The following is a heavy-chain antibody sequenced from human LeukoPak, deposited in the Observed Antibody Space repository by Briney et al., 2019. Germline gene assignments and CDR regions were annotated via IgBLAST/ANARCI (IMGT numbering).Heavy chain of an antibody. D-gene: IGHD2-2*01. CDR2: INHSGST. Sequence: SETLSLTCAVYGGSFSGYYWSWIRQPPGKGLEWIGEINHSGSTNYNPSLKSRVTISVDTSKNQFSLKLSSVTAADTAVCYCARARYCSSTSCYYTAFDIWGQGTMVTVSS. J-gene: IGHJ3*02. CDR1: GGSFSGYY. CDR3: ARARYCSSTSCYYTAFDI. V-gene: IGHV4-34*01.